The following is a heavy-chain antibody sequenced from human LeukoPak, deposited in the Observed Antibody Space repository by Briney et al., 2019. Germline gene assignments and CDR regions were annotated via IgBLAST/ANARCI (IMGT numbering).Heavy chain of an antibody. D-gene: IGHD6-13*01. J-gene: IGHJ3*01. CDR1: GGSISGYY. V-gene: IGHV4-34*12. CDR2: IVHSGNT. Sequence: PSETLSLTCTVSGGSISGYYWSWIRQPPGKGLEWIGEIVHSGNTKYNPSLKSRVTISVDTSKNQFSLNLTSVTAADTAVYYCARFGSSTWYKGAFDFWGQGTMVTVAS. CDR3: ARFGSSTWYKGAFDF.